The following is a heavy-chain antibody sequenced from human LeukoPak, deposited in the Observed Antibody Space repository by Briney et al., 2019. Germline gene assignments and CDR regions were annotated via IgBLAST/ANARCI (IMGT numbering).Heavy chain of an antibody. V-gene: IGHV4-59*01. CDR1: GGSISRDY. D-gene: IGHD3-10*01. Sequence: ASETLSLTCTVSGGSISRDYWSWIRQPPGKGLEWIGYIYYTGSTNYNPSLKSRVTISVDTSKNQFSLKLSSVTAADTAVYYCARQLLWFGELYAYFDYWGQGTLVTVSS. CDR2: IYYTGST. J-gene: IGHJ4*02. CDR3: ARQLLWFGELYAYFDY.